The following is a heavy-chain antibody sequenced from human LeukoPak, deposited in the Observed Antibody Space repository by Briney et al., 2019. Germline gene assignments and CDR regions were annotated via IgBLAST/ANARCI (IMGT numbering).Heavy chain of an antibody. CDR2: ISDSGGST. CDR1: GFTFSAYA. CDR3: AKAGGSLTTLNWFDP. D-gene: IGHD4/OR15-4a*01. J-gene: IGHJ5*02. V-gene: IGHV3-23*01. Sequence: PGGSLRLSCAASGFTFSAYAMSWFRQAPGKGLEWVSGISDSGGSTYYAESVKGRFTISRDNSRNTLYLHINSLRAEDTALYYCAKAGGSLTTLNWFDPWGQGTLVTVSS.